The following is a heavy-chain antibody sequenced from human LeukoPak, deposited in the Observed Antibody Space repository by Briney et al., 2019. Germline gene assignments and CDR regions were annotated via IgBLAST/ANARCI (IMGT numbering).Heavy chain of an antibody. J-gene: IGHJ5*02. CDR3: AREGCISTICHVIGDDKWLDP. V-gene: IGHV1-2*02. CDR1: GYTFTTYY. CDR2: INLYSGDT. D-gene: IGHD2-2*01. Sequence: ASVKVSCKASGYTFTTYYMHWARQAPGQGLEWMGWINLYSGDTTYAQKFQGRVTMTRDTSISTAYMEVSRLRSDDTAVYYCAREGCISTICHVIGDDKWLDPWGQGSLVTVSS.